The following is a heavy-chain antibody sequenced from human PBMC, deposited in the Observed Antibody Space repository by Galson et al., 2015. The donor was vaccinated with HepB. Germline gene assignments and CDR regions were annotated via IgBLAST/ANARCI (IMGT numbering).Heavy chain of an antibody. Sequence: SVKVSCKASGYTFTSYGISWVRQAPGQGLEWMGWISAYNGNTNYAQKLRGRVTMTTDTSTSTAYMELRSLRSDDTAVYYCARDGAVVVVAATGLDNWYFDLWGRGTLVTVSS. CDR1: GYTFTSYG. V-gene: IGHV1-18*01. J-gene: IGHJ2*01. CDR3: ARDGAVVVVAATGLDNWYFDL. D-gene: IGHD2-15*01. CDR2: ISAYNGNT.